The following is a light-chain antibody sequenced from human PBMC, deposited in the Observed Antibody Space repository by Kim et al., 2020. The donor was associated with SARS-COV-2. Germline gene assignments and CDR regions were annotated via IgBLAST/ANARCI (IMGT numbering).Light chain of an antibody. CDR2: AAS. CDR3: QQSYSFWVT. Sequence: DIQMTQSPSSLSASVGDRVTITCRASQSISSYLNWYQQKPGKAPKLLIYAASSLQSGVPSRFSGSGSGTDFTLTISSLQPEDFATYYCQQSYSFWVTFGQGTRLEIK. CDR1: QSISSY. J-gene: IGKJ5*01. V-gene: IGKV1-39*01.